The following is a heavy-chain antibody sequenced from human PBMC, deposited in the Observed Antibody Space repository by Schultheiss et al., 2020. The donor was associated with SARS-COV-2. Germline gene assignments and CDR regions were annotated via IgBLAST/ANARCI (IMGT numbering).Heavy chain of an antibody. Sequence: GGSLRLSCAASGFTVSSNYMSWVRQAPGKGLEWVSYISSSGSTIYYADSVKGRFTISRDNSKNTLYLQMNSLRAEDTAVYYCARDGVVVPAAIEVGYYYYGMDVWGQGTTVTVSS. J-gene: IGHJ6*02. CDR3: ARDGVVVPAAIEVGYYYYGMDV. CDR1: GFTVSSNY. D-gene: IGHD2-2*02. V-gene: IGHV3-48*01. CDR2: ISSSGSTI.